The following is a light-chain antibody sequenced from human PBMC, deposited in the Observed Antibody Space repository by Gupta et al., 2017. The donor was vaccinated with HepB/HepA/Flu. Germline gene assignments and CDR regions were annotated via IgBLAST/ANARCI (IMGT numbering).Light chain of an antibody. V-gene: IGLV2-14*03. CDR2: DVS. CDR3: SSYTSSSTLV. Sequence: QSALTQPASVSGSPGQSIPISCTGTSSDVGGYNYVSWYQQHPGKAPKLMIYDVSNRPSGVSNRFSGSKSGNTASLTISVLQAEDEADYYCSSYTSSSTLVFGGGTKLTVL. CDR1: SSDVGGYNY. J-gene: IGLJ2*01.